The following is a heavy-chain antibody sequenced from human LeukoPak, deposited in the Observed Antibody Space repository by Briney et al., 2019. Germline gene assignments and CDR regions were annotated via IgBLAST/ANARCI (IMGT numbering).Heavy chain of an antibody. J-gene: IGHJ3*02. CDR2: IYNDETT. Sequence: GGSLRLSCAASGISISSNYMSWVRQVPGKGLEWVSLIYNDETTYYADFVKGRFTISRDNSNNTLSLEMNSLRDEDTAVYYCARVGYSRDWPHDAFDIWSQGTMVTVSS. CDR3: ARVGYSRDWPHDAFDI. V-gene: IGHV3-53*01. D-gene: IGHD2-21*02. CDR1: GISISSNY.